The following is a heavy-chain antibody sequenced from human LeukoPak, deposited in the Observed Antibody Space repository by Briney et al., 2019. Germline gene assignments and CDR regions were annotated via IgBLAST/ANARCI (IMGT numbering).Heavy chain of an antibody. D-gene: IGHD3-16*01. Sequence: PGGSLRLSCAASGFSFSSYAMSWVRQAPGKGLECFSIISGGGDGTYYADSVKGRFTISRANSKNTLYLQMNSLRAEDTAVYYSAKDRTSGGVMDYWGQGTLVTVSS. V-gene: IGHV3-23*01. CDR1: GFSFSSYA. J-gene: IGHJ4*02. CDR3: AKDRTSGGVMDY. CDR2: ISGGGDGT.